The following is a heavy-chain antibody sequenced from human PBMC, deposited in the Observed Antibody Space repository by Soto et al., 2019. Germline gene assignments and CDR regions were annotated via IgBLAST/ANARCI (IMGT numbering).Heavy chain of an antibody. CDR3: ARAYCGGDCYSDSYCGMDV. CDR2: IIPIFGTA. J-gene: IGHJ6*02. Sequence: QVQLVQSGAEVKKPGSSVKVSCKASGGTFSSYAISWVRQAPGQGLEWMGGIIPIFGTANYAQKFQGRVTITADESTSTAYMELSSLRSEDTAVYYCARAYCGGDCYSDSYCGMDVWGQGTTVTVSS. CDR1: GGTFSSYA. D-gene: IGHD2-21*02. V-gene: IGHV1-69*01.